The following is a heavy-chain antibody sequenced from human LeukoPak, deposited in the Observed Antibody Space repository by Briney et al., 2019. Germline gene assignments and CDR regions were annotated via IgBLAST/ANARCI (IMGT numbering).Heavy chain of an antibody. D-gene: IGHD3-22*01. CDR3: AKAAHTSDYLGQDY. V-gene: IGHV3-23*01. J-gene: IGHJ4*02. Sequence: GGSLRLSCAASGFTFSSYAMSWVRQAPGKGLEWVLGLSGSGGGTDYADSVKGRFTISRDNSKNTLYLQMNSLRADDTAVYYCAKAAHTSDYLGQDYWGQGTLVTVSS. CDR2: LSGSGGGT. CDR1: GFTFSSYA.